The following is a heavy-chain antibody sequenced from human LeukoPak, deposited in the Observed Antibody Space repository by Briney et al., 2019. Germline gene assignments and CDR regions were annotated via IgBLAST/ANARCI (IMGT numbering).Heavy chain of an antibody. CDR2: IYSGGST. V-gene: IGHV3-53*01. D-gene: IGHD6-19*01. CDR3: ARATVAGPGAFDI. Sequence: GGSLRLSCAASGFTFSSYAMHWVRQAPGKGLEWVSVIYSGGSTYYADSVKGRFTISRDNSKNTLYLQMNSLRAEDTAVYYCARATVAGPGAFDIWGQGTMVTVSS. J-gene: IGHJ3*02. CDR1: GFTFSSYA.